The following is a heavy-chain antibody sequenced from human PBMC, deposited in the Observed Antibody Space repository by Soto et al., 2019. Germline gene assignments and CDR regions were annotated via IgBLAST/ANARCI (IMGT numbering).Heavy chain of an antibody. Sequence: VGSLRLSCAASGFTFSSYAMSWVRQAPGKGLEWVSAISGSGGSTYYADSVKGRFTISRDNSKNTLYLQMNSLRAEDTAVYYCAKGVVGAPRVYGMDVWGQGTTVTVSS. CDR3: AKGVVGAPRVYGMDV. J-gene: IGHJ6*02. CDR2: ISGSGGST. V-gene: IGHV3-23*01. D-gene: IGHD1-26*01. CDR1: GFTFSSYA.